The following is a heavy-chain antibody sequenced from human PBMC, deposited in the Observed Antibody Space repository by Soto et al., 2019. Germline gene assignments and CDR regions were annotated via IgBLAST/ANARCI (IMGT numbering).Heavy chain of an antibody. V-gene: IGHV4-59*01. Sequence: PSETLSLTCTVSGGSISSYYWSWIRQPPGKGLEWIGYIYYSGSTNYNPSLKSRVTISVDTSKNQFSLKLSSVTAADTAVYYCARMVYATKSFYYYYYYGMDVWGQGTTVTVSS. D-gene: IGHD2-8*01. CDR1: GGSISSYY. CDR3: ARMVYATKSFYYYYYYGMDV. CDR2: IYYSGST. J-gene: IGHJ6*02.